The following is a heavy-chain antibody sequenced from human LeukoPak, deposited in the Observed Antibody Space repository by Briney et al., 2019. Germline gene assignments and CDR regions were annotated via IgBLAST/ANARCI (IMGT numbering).Heavy chain of an antibody. CDR1: GFTYCRYC. V-gene: IGHV3-48*04. J-gene: IGHJ4*02. D-gene: IGHD3-10*01. Sequence: GGTLGLSRAASGFTYCRYCMNGVRQAPWTGLEGVSYIRSNCSTIHYADSVKGRFTIPRDNSKNSLYLQMNSQRTEDTALYYCAKDSRYGSGSYTLPFDYWGQGTLVTVSS. CDR3: AKDSRYGSGSYTLPFDY. CDR2: IRSNCSTI.